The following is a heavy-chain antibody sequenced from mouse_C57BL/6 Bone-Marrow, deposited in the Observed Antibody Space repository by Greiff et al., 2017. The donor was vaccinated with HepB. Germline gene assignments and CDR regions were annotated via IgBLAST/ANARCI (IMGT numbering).Heavy chain of an antibody. CDR1: GFTFSSYA. V-gene: IGHV5-4*01. CDR2: ISDGGSYT. CDR3: ARDRPPGYFDY. Sequence: DVMLVESGGGLVKPGGSLKLSCAASGFTFSSYAMSWVRQTPEKRLEWVATISDGGSYTYYPDNVKGRFTISRDNAKNNLYLQMSHLKSEDTAMYYCARDRPPGYFDYWGQGTTLTVSS. J-gene: IGHJ2*01.